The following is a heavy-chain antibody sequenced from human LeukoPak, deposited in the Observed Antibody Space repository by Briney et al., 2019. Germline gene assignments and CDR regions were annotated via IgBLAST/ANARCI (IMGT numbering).Heavy chain of an antibody. CDR2: IYTSGST. CDR1: GGSISSGNYY. J-gene: IGHJ3*02. D-gene: IGHD3-10*01. V-gene: IGHV4-61*09. CDR3: ARRGEI. Sequence: SETLSLTCTVSGGSISSGNYYWNWIRQPAGKGLEWIGHIYTSGSTDYNPSLKSRATISLDTSKNQFSLKLNFVTAADTAVYYCARRGEIWGQGAMVTVSS.